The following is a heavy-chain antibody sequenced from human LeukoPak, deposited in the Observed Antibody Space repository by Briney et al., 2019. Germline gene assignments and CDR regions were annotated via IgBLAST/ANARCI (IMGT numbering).Heavy chain of an antibody. CDR2: INHSGST. Sequence: SETLSLTCAVYGGSFSGYYWSWIRQPPGKGLEWIGEINHSGSTNYNPSLKSRVTISVDTSKNQFSLKLSSVTAEDTAVYYCARLLAVAGTYYYYYYYMDVWGKGTTVTISS. V-gene: IGHV4-34*01. CDR3: ARLLAVAGTYYYYYYYMDV. J-gene: IGHJ6*03. D-gene: IGHD6-19*01. CDR1: GGSFSGYY.